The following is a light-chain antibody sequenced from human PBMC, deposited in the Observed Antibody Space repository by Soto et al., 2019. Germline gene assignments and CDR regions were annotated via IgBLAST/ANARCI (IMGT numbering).Light chain of an antibody. CDR2: DAS. Sequence: MHMTHSPSTLSSSVLYRVTITCRSSQSLNSLLAWYQQKPGRAPKLLIYDASTLESGVPSRFSGSESGTEFTLTISSLQTDDFATYYCQQYNSYSSWTFGQGTKVDI. CDR1: QSLNSL. V-gene: IGKV1-5*01. CDR3: QQYNSYSSWT. J-gene: IGKJ1*01.